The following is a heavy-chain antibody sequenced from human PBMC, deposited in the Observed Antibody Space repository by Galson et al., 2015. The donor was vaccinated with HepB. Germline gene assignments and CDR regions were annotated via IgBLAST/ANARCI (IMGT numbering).Heavy chain of an antibody. Sequence: SLRLSCAASGFTFSSYSMNWVRQAPGKGLEWVSSISSSSSYIYYADSVKGRFTISRDNAKNSLYLQMNSLRAEDTAVYYCARDGYPYCSSTSCGSYNWFDPWGQGTLVTVSS. CDR3: ARDGYPYCSSTSCGSYNWFDP. J-gene: IGHJ5*02. V-gene: IGHV3-21*01. CDR1: GFTFSSYS. D-gene: IGHD2-2*01. CDR2: ISSSSSYI.